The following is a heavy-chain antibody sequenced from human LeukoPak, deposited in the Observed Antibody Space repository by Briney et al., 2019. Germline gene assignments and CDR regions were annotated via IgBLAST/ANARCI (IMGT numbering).Heavy chain of an antibody. D-gene: IGHD3-16*02. CDR2: ISAYNGNT. V-gene: IGHV1-18*01. CDR1: GYTFTSYG. CDR3: ARGRIMITFGVVIAPCAFDI. Sequence: ASVKVSCKASGYTFTSYGISWVRQAPGQGLEWMGWISAYNGNTNYAQKLQGRVTMTTDTSTSTAYMELRSLRSDDTAVYYCARGRIMITFGVVIAPCAFDIWGQGTMVTVSS. J-gene: IGHJ3*02.